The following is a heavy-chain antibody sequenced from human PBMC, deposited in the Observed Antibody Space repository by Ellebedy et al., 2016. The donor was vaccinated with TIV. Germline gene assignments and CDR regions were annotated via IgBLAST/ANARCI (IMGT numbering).Heavy chain of an antibody. CDR1: GGSISSSSFY. Sequence: SETLSLTXTVSGGSISSSSFYWGWIRQAPEKGLEWIGSIYYTGSANYNPSLKSRVTMSVDTSKNQFSLDLSSMTAADTAVYFCARSGYTRSWVYWGQGTPVTVSS. J-gene: IGHJ4*02. CDR2: IYYTGSA. V-gene: IGHV4-39*01. D-gene: IGHD6-13*01. CDR3: ARSGYTRSWVY.